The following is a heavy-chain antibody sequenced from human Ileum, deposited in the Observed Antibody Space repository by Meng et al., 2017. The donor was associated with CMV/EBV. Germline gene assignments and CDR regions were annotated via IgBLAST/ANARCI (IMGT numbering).Heavy chain of an antibody. CDR3: VRGVEAKGRWC. J-gene: IGHJ4*02. D-gene: IGHD2-15*01. Sequence: GGSLRLSCAGSGFTLSNYWMHWVRQAPGNGPLWVSRINSDGRRTTYADSVKGRFTISRDNAKNTLYLQMNSLRAADTAEDYCVRGVEAKGRWCWGQGTLVTVSS. V-gene: IGHV3-74*01. CDR1: GFTLSNYW. CDR2: INSDGRRT.